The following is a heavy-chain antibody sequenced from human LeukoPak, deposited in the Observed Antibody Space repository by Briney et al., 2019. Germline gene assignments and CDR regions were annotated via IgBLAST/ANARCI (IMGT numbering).Heavy chain of an antibody. CDR2: IFYTGTT. V-gene: IGHV4-59*01. J-gene: IGHJ4*02. Sequence: SETLSLTCTVSGGSISNYYWSWIRQPPGKGLEWIGYIFYTGTTNNNPSLKSRITISVDTSKNQFSLKLSSVTAADTAVYYCAKDSGPRFDYWGQGTLVTVSS. CDR1: GGSISNYY. CDR3: AKDSGPRFDY. D-gene: IGHD6-19*01.